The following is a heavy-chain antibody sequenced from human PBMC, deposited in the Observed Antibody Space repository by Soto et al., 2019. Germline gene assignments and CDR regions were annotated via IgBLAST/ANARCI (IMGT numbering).Heavy chain of an antibody. CDR3: AKDSFINLRGYDSY. Sequence: GGSLRLSCAASGFTFSTYAMIWVRQAPGKGLEWVSAISGSGDSTYYADSVKGRFTISRDNSKNTLYLQMSSLRAEDTAIYYCAKDSFINLRGYDSYWGQGTLVTVS. V-gene: IGHV3-23*01. CDR2: ISGSGDST. J-gene: IGHJ4*02. D-gene: IGHD5-12*01. CDR1: GFTFSTYA.